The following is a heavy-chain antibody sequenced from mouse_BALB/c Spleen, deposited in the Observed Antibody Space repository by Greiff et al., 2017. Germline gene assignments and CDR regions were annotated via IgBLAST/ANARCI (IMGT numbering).Heavy chain of an antibody. CDR1: GFTFSSFG. J-gene: IGHJ2*01. Sequence: EVKVVESGGGLVQPGGSLRLSCAASGFTFSSFGMHWVRQAPEKGLEWVAYISSGSSTIYYADTVKGRFTISRDNPKNTLFLQMTSLRSEDTAMYYCARMSSSYVYWGQGTTLTVSS. CDR3: ARMSSSYVY. CDR2: ISSGSSTI. V-gene: IGHV5-17*02. D-gene: IGHD1-1*01.